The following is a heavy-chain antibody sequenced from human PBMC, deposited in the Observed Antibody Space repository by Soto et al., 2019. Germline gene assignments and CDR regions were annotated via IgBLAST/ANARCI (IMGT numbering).Heavy chain of an antibody. Sequence: SETLSLTCTVSGGSISSYYWSWIRQPPGKGLEWIGYIYYSGSTNYNPSLKSRVTISVDTSKNQFSLKLSSVTAADTVVYYCARDLSGGYYNLWSQGTLVTVSS. CDR1: GGSISSYY. D-gene: IGHD3-10*01. J-gene: IGHJ4*02. V-gene: IGHV4-59*01. CDR3: ARDLSGGYYNL. CDR2: IYYSGST.